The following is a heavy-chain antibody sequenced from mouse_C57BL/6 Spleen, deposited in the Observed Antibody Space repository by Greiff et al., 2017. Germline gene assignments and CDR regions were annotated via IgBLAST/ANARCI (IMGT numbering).Heavy chain of an antibody. V-gene: IGHV1-26*01. Sequence: EVQLQQSGPELVKPGASVKISCKASGYTFTDYYMNWVKQSHGKSLEWIGDINPNNGGTSYNQKFKGKATLTVDKSSSTAYMELRSLTSEDSGVYYCAREGSKIDYWGQGTTLTVSS. D-gene: IGHD2-5*01. CDR2: INPNNGGT. CDR1: GYTFTDYY. J-gene: IGHJ2*01. CDR3: AREGSKIDY.